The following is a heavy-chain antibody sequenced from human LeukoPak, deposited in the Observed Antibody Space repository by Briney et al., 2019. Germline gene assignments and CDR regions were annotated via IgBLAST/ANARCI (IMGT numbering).Heavy chain of an antibody. CDR1: GGSISSYY. CDR3: ASGASMVRGAKGTDY. V-gene: IGHV4-59*12. CDR2: IYHSGST. D-gene: IGHD3-10*01. J-gene: IGHJ4*02. Sequence: PSETLSLTCTVSGGSISSYYWSWIRQPPGKGLEWIGYIYHSGSTYYNPSLKSRVTISVDRSKNQFSLKLSSVTAADTAVYYCASGASMVRGAKGTDYWGQGTLVTVSS.